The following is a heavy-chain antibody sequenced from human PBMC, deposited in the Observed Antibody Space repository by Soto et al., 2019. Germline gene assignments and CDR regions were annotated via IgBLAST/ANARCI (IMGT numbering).Heavy chain of an antibody. CDR2: IYYSGST. CDR3: ARDGYYDYGARYGMDV. CDR1: GGSISSYY. D-gene: IGHD3-16*01. J-gene: IGHJ6*02. V-gene: IGHV4-59*12. Sequence: SETLSLTCTVPGGSISSYYWSWIRQPPGKGLEWIGYIYYSGSTNYNPSLKSRVTISVDTSKNQFSLKLSSVTAADTAVYYCARDGYYDYGARYGMDVWGQGTTVTVSS.